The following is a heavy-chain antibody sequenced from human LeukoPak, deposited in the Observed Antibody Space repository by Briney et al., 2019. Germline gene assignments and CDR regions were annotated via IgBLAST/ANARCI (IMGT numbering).Heavy chain of an antibody. Sequence: ASVKVSCKASGYTFTNYGISWVRQAPGQGLEWMGGVSTYHSNTEYSEKVQGRVTITTDTSTSTAYMELRSLRSDDTAVYYCARDVAPGNNAASDIWGQGTMVTVSS. CDR2: VSTYHSNT. D-gene: IGHD1/OR15-1a*01. CDR1: GYTFTNYG. V-gene: IGHV1-18*01. J-gene: IGHJ3*02. CDR3: ARDVAPGNNAASDI.